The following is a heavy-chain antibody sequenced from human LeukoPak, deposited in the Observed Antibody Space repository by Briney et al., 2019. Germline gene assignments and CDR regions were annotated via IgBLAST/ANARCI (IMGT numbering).Heavy chain of an antibody. CDR2: ISGDGVRT. J-gene: IGHJ4*02. Sequence: GGSLSLSCAASGFTFSTYTTRWVRQAPRRWLEWLGAISGDGVRTYYADSVKGRFTTSRENSKNTLFLKKNSLRAEDTAVYYCGKDSGRSGWYFDYWGQGTLVTVSS. D-gene: IGHD6-19*01. CDR1: GFTFSTYT. CDR3: GKDSGRSGWYFDY. V-gene: IGHV3-23*01.